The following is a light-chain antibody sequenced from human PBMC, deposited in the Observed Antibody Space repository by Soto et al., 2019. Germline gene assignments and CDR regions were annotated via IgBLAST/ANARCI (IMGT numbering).Light chain of an antibody. CDR2: ATS. CDR1: QSVGNN. J-gene: IGKJ4*01. V-gene: IGKV3-15*01. Sequence: EIVLTQSPATLSVSPGERATLSCRASQSVGNNFAWYQQKPCQAPRLLIFATSTRATCVPARFSGSGSGTEFTRPIRSLQSEDFAVYYCQQYGDWPLTFGGGAKVEIE. CDR3: QQYGDWPLT.